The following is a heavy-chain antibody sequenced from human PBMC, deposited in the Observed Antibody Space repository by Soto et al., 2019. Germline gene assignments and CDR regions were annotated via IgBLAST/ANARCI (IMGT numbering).Heavy chain of an antibody. CDR1: RYTFTAQY. Sequence: ASVKVSCKASRYTFTAQYLHWVRKAPGEGLEWMGWINPTTGATRYAQKFQGRVTMTRDTSMSTAYLEVRSLRPDDTAVYYCAKGDSSWVSWFDPWGQGTLVTVSS. CDR3: AKGDSSWVSWFDP. D-gene: IGHD6-19*01. CDR2: INPTTGAT. J-gene: IGHJ5*02. V-gene: IGHV1-2*02.